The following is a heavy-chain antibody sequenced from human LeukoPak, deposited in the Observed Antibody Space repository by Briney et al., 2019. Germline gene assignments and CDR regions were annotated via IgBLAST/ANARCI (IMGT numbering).Heavy chain of an antibody. V-gene: IGHV4-39*07. CDR2: IFYSGQT. CDR3: ARDREQQLVRFYNAFDI. CDR1: GGSINNNIHY. J-gene: IGHJ3*02. D-gene: IGHD6-13*01. Sequence: PSETLSLTCTVSGGSINNNIHYWGWIRQPPGKGLEWIGTIFYSGQTYYNPSLKSRVTISVDTSKNQFSLKLRSVTAADTAVYYCARDREQQLVRFYNAFDIWGKGQWSPSLQ.